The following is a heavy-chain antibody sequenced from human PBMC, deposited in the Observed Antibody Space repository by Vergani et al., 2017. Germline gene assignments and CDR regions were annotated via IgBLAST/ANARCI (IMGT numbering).Heavy chain of an antibody. CDR2: VYPADSDT. V-gene: IGHV5-51*01. CDR3: ARKYSFGLFDY. J-gene: IGHJ4*02. D-gene: IGHD5-18*01. CDR1: GYNFTNSW. Sequence: EVQLVQSRAAVKKPGESLKISCKASGYNFTNSWIGWVRQMPGKGLEWMGVVYPADSDTRYSPSFQGQVTISADKSISTAYLQWNSLKASDTAIYFCARKYSFGLFDYWGQGIPVTVSS.